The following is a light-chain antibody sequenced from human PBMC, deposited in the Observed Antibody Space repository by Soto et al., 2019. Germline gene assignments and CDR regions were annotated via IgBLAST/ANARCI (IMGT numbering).Light chain of an antibody. V-gene: IGLV9-49*01. J-gene: IGLJ2*01. Sequence: QAVVTQPPSASASLGASVTLTYTLSSGYNNYRVDWYQQRPGKGPRFVMRVGTGGIVGSKGDGIPDRFSVLGSGLNRYLTIKNIQEEDESDYHCGADHGSGSNVVFGGGTKLTVL. CDR3: GADHGSGSNVV. CDR2: VGTGGIVG. CDR1: SGYNNYR.